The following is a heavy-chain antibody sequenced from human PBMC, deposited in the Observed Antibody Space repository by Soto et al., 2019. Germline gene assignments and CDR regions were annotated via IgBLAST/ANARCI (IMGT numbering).Heavy chain of an antibody. J-gene: IGHJ2*01. CDR2: ITPDGTEQ. D-gene: IGHD1-26*01. V-gene: IGHV3-30*04. CDR3: AQRGILGAQGMASLDL. CDR1: GFTCNTYA. Sequence: QVQLMASGGGVVQPGRSLRLSCAASGFTCNTYAMHWVRQAPGKGLEWVAVITPDGTEQYYADSVKGRFTITRDNSKTTLYLQMNSLGLEDMSISQCAQRGILGAQGMASLDLWGRGTLGTVSS.